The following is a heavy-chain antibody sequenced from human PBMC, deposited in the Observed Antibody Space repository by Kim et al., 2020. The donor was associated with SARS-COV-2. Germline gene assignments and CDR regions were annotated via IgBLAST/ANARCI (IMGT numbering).Heavy chain of an antibody. CDR3: SIAGGGENSCSQDGLDY. Sequence: SETLSLTCTVSGGSISNFYWNWIRQPPGKGLEWIGYIYYSGSTNYNPSLKSRVTISPHTSKNQFSLKLSSVTAADTAVYYCSIAGGGENSCSQDGLDYW. J-gene: IGHJ4*01. D-gene: IGHD3-16*01. CDR1: GGSISNFY. V-gene: IGHV4-59*01. CDR2: IYYSGST.